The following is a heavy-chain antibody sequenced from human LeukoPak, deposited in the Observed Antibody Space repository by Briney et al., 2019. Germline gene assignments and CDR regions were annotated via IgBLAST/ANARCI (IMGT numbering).Heavy chain of an antibody. CDR3: AKGLRESVPSVFDY. Sequence: GGSLRLSCAASGFTFDDYAMHWVRQAPGKGLEWVSGISWNSGSIGYADFVKGRFTISRDNAKNSLYLQMNSLRAEDTALYYCAKGLRESVPSVFDYWGQGTLVTVSS. V-gene: IGHV3-9*01. CDR1: GFTFDDYA. D-gene: IGHD6-19*01. CDR2: ISWNSGSI. J-gene: IGHJ4*02.